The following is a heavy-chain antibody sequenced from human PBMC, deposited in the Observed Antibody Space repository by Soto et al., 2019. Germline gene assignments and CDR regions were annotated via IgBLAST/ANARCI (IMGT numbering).Heavy chain of an antibody. CDR1: GFTFSSYG. CDR2: ISYDGSNK. J-gene: IGHJ4*02. Sequence: GGSLRLSCAASGFTFSSYGMHWVRQAPGKGLEGVAVISYDGSNKYYADSVKGRFTISRDNSKNTLYLQMNSLRAEDTAVYYCAKVNSGSYYGIDYWGQGTLVTVSS. D-gene: IGHD1-26*01. CDR3: AKVNSGSYYGIDY. V-gene: IGHV3-30*18.